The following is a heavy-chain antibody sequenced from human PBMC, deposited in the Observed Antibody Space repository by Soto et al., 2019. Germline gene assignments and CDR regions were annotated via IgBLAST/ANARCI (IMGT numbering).Heavy chain of an antibody. J-gene: IGHJ4*02. CDR1: GFTFSSYA. V-gene: IGHV3-23*01. Sequence: EVQLLESGGGLVQPGGFLRLSCAASGFTFSSYAMSWVRQAPGKGLEWVSAISGSGGSTYYADSVKGRFTISRDNSKNTLYLQMNSLRAEDTAVYYCAKDYSSSSGQMANDYWGQGTLVTVSS. CDR2: ISGSGGST. D-gene: IGHD6-6*01. CDR3: AKDYSSSSGQMANDY.